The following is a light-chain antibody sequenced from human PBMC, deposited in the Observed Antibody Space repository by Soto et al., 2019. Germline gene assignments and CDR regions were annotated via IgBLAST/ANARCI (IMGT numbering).Light chain of an antibody. CDR1: QSITSD. Sequence: EIVMTQSPATLSLSPGERAALSCRASQSITSDLAWYQQKPGQPPRLLIYGASTRATGVPARFTGSESGSEFTLTISGLQSEEFAVYYCQQGHNWPLTFGQGTRLEI. CDR3: QQGHNWPLT. J-gene: IGKJ2*01. V-gene: IGKV3-15*01. CDR2: GAS.